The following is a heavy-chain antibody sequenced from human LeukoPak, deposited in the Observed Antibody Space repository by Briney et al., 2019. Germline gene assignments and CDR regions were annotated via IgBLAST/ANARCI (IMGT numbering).Heavy chain of an antibody. CDR3: AKGLTGSGTQKYYFDY. J-gene: IGHJ4*02. CDR2: ISAYNGNT. CDR1: GYIFTSYG. V-gene: IGHV1-18*01. D-gene: IGHD3-10*01. Sequence: ASVKVSCKASGYIFTSYGISWVRQAPGQGLEWMGWISAYNGNTNYAQKLQGRVTMTTDTSTSTAYMELRSLRSDDTAVYYCAKGLTGSGTQKYYFDYWGQGTLVTVSS.